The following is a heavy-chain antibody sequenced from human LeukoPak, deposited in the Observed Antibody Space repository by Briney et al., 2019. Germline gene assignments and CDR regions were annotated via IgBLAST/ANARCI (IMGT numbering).Heavy chain of an antibody. Sequence: PGGSLRLSCAASGFTFDDYAMHWVRQAPGKGLEWVSGISWSSGSIGYADAVKGRFTISRDNAKNSLYLQMNSLRAEDTALYYCAKEDRRGRHFDYWGQGTLVTVSS. D-gene: IGHD3-16*01. J-gene: IGHJ4*02. V-gene: IGHV3-9*01. CDR2: ISWSSGSI. CDR3: AKEDRRGRHFDY. CDR1: GFTFDDYA.